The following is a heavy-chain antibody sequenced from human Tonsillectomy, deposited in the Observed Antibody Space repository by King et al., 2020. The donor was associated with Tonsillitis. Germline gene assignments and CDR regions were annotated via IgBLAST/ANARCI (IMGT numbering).Heavy chain of an antibody. Sequence: VQLVQSGGGLVKPGGSLRLSCAASGFTFSDYYMSWIRQAPGKGREWVSDISSSGSTIYYADSVKGRFTISRDNAKNSLHLQMNSLRAEDTAVYYCARERITMIVVVNDAFDIWGQGTMVTVSS. CDR3: ARERITMIVVVNDAFDI. CDR1: GFTFSDYY. V-gene: IGHV3-11*01. CDR2: ISSSGSTI. J-gene: IGHJ3*02. D-gene: IGHD3-22*01.